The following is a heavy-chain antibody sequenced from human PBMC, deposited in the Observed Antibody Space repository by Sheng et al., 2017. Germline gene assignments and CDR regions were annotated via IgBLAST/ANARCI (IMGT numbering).Heavy chain of an antibody. V-gene: IGHV3-23*04. CDR3: AKDKITLSAFDI. CDR2: TSGGGGST. J-gene: IGHJ3*02. Sequence: EVQLVESGGGLVQPGGTLRLSCAGSGFTFSSYGMSWVRQAPGKGLEWVSTTSGGGGSTYYADSVKGRFTISRDNSKNTLSLQMNSLRAEDTAVYYCAKDKITLSAFDIWGQGTMVTVSS. D-gene: IGHD3-10*01. CDR1: GFTFSSYG.